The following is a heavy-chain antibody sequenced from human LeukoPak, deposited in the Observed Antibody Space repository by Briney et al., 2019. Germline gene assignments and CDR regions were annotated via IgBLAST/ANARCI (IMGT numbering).Heavy chain of an antibody. CDR2: IYGSYNNT. J-gene: IGHJ4*02. CDR1: GFTFSSYA. V-gene: IGHV3-23*05. Sequence: GGSLRLSCAASGFTFSSYAMSWVRLAPGKGLQWISCIYGSYNNTYYTDSVTGRFTISRDNSKTTLFLQMNSLGAEDTAVYYCAKGISGSCYTGLGFWGQGTLVTVSS. CDR3: AKGISGSCYTGLGF. D-gene: IGHD2-2*02.